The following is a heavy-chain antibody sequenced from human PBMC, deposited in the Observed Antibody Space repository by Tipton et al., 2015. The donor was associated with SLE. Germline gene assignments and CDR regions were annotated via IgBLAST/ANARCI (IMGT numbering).Heavy chain of an antibody. CDR3: ARTNWLDS. Sequence: RSLRLSCAASGFTFSSYGMHWVRQAPGKGLAWVAVIWYDGSNKYYADSVKGRFTISRDNAKNSLYLQMNSLRDEDTAVYYCARTNWLDSWGQGTLVTVSS. V-gene: IGHV3-33*03. J-gene: IGHJ5*01. CDR1: GFTFSSYG. CDR2: IWYDGSNK.